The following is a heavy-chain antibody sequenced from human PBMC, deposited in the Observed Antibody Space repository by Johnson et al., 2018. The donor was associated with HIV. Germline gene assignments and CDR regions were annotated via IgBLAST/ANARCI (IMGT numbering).Heavy chain of an antibody. D-gene: IGHD4-23*01. CDR2: IRYDGSNK. CDR3: AKARGDGGNLDALDI. V-gene: IGHV3-30*02. Sequence: QVQLVESGGGLVKPGGSLRLSCAASGFIFSSYAMHWVRQAPGKGLEWVAFIRYDGSNKYYADSVKGRFTISRDNSKNTLYLQMNSLRAEDTAVYYCAKARGDGGNLDALDIWGQGTMVTVSS. CDR1: GFIFSSYA. J-gene: IGHJ3*02.